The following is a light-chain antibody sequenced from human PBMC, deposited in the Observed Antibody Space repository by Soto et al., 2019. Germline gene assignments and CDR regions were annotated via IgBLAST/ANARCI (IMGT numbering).Light chain of an antibody. CDR2: EVS. V-gene: IGLV2-14*01. CDR3: SSYTSSSTLEVV. J-gene: IGLJ2*01. Sequence: QSVLTQPASVSGSPGQSITISCTGTSSDVGGYNYVSWYQQYPGKAPKLMIYEVSNRPSGVSNRFSGSKSGNTASLTISGLQAEDDADYYCSSYTSSSTLEVVFGGGTKLTVL. CDR1: SSDVGGYNY.